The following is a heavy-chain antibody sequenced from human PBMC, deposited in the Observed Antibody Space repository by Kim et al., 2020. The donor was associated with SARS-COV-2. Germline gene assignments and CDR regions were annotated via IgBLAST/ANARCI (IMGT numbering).Heavy chain of an antibody. Sequence: YYADSVKGRFTISRDNSKTTLYLQMNSLRAEDTAVYYCASSVPYYYGMDVWGQGTTVTVSS. V-gene: IGHV3-33*01. CDR3: ASSVPYYYGMDV. J-gene: IGHJ6*02.